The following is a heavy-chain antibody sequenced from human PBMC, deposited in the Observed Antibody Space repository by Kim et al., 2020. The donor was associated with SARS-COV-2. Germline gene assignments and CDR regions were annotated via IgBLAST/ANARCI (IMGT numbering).Heavy chain of an antibody. CDR1: GGSFSGYY. J-gene: IGHJ5*02. V-gene: IGHV4-34*01. Sequence: SETLSLTCAVYGGSFSGYYWSWIRQPPGKGLEWIGEINHSGSTNYNPSLKSRVTISVDTSKNQFSLKLSSVTAADTAVYYCARGHRLLVRGVRVLDWFDPWGQGTLVTVSS. D-gene: IGHD3-10*01. CDR2: INHSGST. CDR3: ARGHRLLVRGVRVLDWFDP.